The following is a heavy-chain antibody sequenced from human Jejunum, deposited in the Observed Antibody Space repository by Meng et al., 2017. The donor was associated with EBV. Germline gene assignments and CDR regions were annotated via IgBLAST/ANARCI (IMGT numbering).Heavy chain of an antibody. CDR2: YYISGST. V-gene: IGHV4-39*01. D-gene: IGHD1-26*01. CDR3: ARQGPSGRTFNY. J-gene: IGHJ4*02. Sequence: LQLHASGPGIVTPTATLPFTCTVSGGAISSSSYYLGWTRQPPLKGLEWIGIYYISGSTYYNPTLTRRVTISVDPSKNQFSLKLISVSAADTAAYYCARQGPSGRTFNYWGQGTLVTVSS. CDR1: GGAISSSSYY.